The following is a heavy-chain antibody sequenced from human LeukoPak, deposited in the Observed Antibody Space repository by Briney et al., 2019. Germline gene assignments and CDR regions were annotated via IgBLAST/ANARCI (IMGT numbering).Heavy chain of an antibody. CDR3: AKDIGIVSSGHPSLGIDY. D-gene: IGHD6-19*01. Sequence: PGGSLRLSCAASGFTFDDYAMHWVRQAPGKGLEWVSLISWDGGSTYYADSVKGRFTISRDNSKNSLYLQMNSLRTEDTALYYCAKDIGIVSSGHPSLGIDYWGQGTLVTVSS. V-gene: IGHV3-43D*03. CDR1: GFTFDDYA. J-gene: IGHJ4*02. CDR2: ISWDGGST.